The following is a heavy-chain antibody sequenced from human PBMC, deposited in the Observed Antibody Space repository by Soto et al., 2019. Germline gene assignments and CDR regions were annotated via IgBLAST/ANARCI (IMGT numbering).Heavy chain of an antibody. CDR2: ISFDGNNE. CDR3: AKDLLKTTVTTPGT. Sequence: QVQLVESGGGVVQPGRSLRLSCTASGFTFRNYGMHWVRQAHGKGLAWVAVISFDGNNEYYSGSVKGRFTISRDNFKDTPYLQMNSLRAEHTAVYYCAKDLLKTTVTTPGTWVQGTLVTVSS. V-gene: IGHV3-30*18. CDR1: GFTFRNYG. D-gene: IGHD4-17*01. J-gene: IGHJ5*02.